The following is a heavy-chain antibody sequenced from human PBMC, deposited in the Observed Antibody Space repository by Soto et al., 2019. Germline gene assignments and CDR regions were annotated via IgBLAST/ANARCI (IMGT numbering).Heavy chain of an antibody. CDR3: ARDYSSSWYEYYGMDV. CDR2: IYHSGST. V-gene: IGHV4-38-2*02. CDR1: GYSISSGYY. Sequence: SETLSLTCAVSGYSISSGYYWGWIRQPPGKGLEWIGSIYHSGSTYYNPSLKSRVTISVDTSKNQFSLKLSSVTAADTAVYYCARDYSSSWYEYYGMDVWGQGTTVTVSS. J-gene: IGHJ6*02. D-gene: IGHD6-13*01.